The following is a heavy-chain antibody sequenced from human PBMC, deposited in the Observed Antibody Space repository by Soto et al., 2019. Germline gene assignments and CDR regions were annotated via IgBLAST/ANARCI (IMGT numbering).Heavy chain of an antibody. D-gene: IGHD6-13*01. CDR3: APQWEWGTSTWVFDF. CDR1: GFTFSNYA. CDR2: ISYDGSNK. J-gene: IGHJ4*02. Sequence: QVQLVESGGGVVQPGRSLRLSCAASGFTFSNYAIHWVRQAPGKGLEWVAVISYDGSNKYYAHSVKGRFTISRDNSKNTLYMQMNSRRAEDTAVYYCAPQWEWGTSTWVFDFWGQGTLVTVSS. V-gene: IGHV3-30-3*01.